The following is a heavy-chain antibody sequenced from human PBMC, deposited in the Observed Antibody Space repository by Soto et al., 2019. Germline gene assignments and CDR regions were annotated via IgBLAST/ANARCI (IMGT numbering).Heavy chain of an antibody. CDR1: GGSISSGNYY. D-gene: IGHD3-22*01. Sequence: QVQLQESGPGLVKPSQTLSLTCTVSGGSISSGNYYWSWIRQHPGKGLEWIGYIYYSGSTYYNPSRKSLVTISVDTSKNQFSLKLSSVTVADTAVYYCARHNYDSSGTAVDVWGQGTTVTVSS. CDR2: IYYSGST. CDR3: ARHNYDSSGTAVDV. V-gene: IGHV4-31*01. J-gene: IGHJ6*02.